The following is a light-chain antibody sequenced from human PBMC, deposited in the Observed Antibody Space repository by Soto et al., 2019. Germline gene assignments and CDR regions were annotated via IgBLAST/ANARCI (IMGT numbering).Light chain of an antibody. V-gene: IGKV3-20*01. CDR1: QSVTSIY. Sequence: EIVLTQSPGTLSLSPGERATLSCRASQSVTSIYLDWYQQKPGQAPRLLIYGASSRPTGIPDTFSGSGSGTALTLTISRLEPEDFAVYYCQQNGSSPVFFGRRTKVDIK. CDR2: GAS. J-gene: IGKJ3*01. CDR3: QQNGSSPVF.